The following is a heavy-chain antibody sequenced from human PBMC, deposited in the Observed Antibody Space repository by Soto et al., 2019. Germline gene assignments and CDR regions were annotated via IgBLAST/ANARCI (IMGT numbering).Heavy chain of an antibody. V-gene: IGHV4-39*01. CDR1: GGSISSSSYY. Sequence: SETLSLTCTVSGGSISSSSYYWGWIRQPPGKGLEWIGSIYYSGSTNYNPSLKSRVTISVDTSKNQFSLKLSSVTAADTAVYHCARQILYYSYIDVWGKGTTVTVSS. CDR3: ARQILYYSYIDV. D-gene: IGHD2-15*01. J-gene: IGHJ6*03. CDR2: IYYSGST.